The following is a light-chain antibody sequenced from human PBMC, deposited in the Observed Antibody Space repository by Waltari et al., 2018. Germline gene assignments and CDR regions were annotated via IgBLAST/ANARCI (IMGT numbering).Light chain of an antibody. Sequence: RASQSVTIISVTWYHQKRSQTPGHLIYGSSTRATGIPDRFSGSGSGTDFTLTINRLEPEDFAVYYCQQYDGLVVTFGGGTTV. V-gene: IGKV3-20*01. J-gene: IGKJ4*01. CDR3: QQYDGLVVT. CDR2: GSS. CDR1: QSVTIIS.